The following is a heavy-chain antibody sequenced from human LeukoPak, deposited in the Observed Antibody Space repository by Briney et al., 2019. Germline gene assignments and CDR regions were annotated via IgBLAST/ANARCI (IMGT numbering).Heavy chain of an antibody. J-gene: IGHJ4*02. CDR2: IWSDGTNK. Sequence: GGSLRLSCAASGFTFSHFGFPWVRQAPGKGLERVAVIWSDGTNKYYGNSVKGRFTIHRDDSQNRVYLQMNNLRVDDTAIYFCAKDAQRGFDYSNSLEYWGQGSPVTVSS. D-gene: IGHD4-11*01. V-gene: IGHV3-33*03. CDR3: AKDAQRGFDYSNSLEY. CDR1: GFTFSHFG.